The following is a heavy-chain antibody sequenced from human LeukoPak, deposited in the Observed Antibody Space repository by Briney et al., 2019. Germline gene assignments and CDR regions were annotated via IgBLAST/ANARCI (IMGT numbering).Heavy chain of an antibody. J-gene: IGHJ4*02. CDR1: GFTFSNYW. CDR2: IQRDGSEK. D-gene: IGHD6-19*01. Sequence: PGGSLRLSCAASGFTFSNYWMNWVRQAPGKGLEWVASIQRDGSEKCYVESVKGRFTISRDNAKNSLYLQVNSLRAEDTAVYYCARQGYSSGKWGQGTLVTVSS. CDR3: ARQGYSSGK. V-gene: IGHV3-7*01.